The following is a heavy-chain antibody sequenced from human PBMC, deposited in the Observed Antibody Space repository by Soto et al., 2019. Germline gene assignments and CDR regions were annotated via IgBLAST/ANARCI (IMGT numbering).Heavy chain of an antibody. CDR3: AKVQRSMIVVALDAFDV. Sequence: EVQLLESGGGLVQPGGSLRLSCAASGFTFSSYAMKWVRQAPGKGLEWVSGISGNGGRTYYADSVKGRFTISRDNSKNMVYLQMNSLRAEDTAKYYCAKVQRSMIVVALDAFDVWGQRAMVTISS. D-gene: IGHD3-22*01. CDR1: GFTFSSYA. J-gene: IGHJ3*01. CDR2: ISGNGGRT. V-gene: IGHV3-23*01.